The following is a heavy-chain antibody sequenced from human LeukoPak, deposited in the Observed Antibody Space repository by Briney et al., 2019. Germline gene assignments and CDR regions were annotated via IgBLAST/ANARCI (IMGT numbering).Heavy chain of an antibody. CDR3: AIRRDGADY. V-gene: IGHV5-51*01. D-gene: IGHD5-24*01. CDR1: GYSFSSYW. CDR2: IYPGDSAT. Sequence: GESLKISCKGSGYSFSSYWIGWVRQMPGKGLEWMGIIYPGDSATRYRPSFQGQVTISADKSNNTAYLQWSSLKASDTAMYYCAIRRDGADYWGQGTLVTASS. J-gene: IGHJ4*02.